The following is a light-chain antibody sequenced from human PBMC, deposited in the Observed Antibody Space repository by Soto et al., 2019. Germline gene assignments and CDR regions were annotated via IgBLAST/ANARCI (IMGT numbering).Light chain of an antibody. CDR3: CSYAGKSTYTWV. CDR1: SSDVGGYDY. Sequence: LTHPRSVSGSPGRSVPISCTGTSSDVGGYDYVSWYQQHPGKAPKLLIYDVNKRPSGVPDRFSGSKSGNTASLTVSGVQADDEADYYCCSYAGKSTYTWVFGGGTKLTV. CDR2: DVN. J-gene: IGLJ3*02. V-gene: IGLV2-11*01.